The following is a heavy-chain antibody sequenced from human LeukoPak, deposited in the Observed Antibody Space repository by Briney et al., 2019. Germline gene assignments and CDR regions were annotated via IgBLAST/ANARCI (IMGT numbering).Heavy chain of an antibody. Sequence: GGSLRLSCAVSGITLSNYGMSWVRQAPGKGLEWVAGISDSGGSTNYADSVKGRFTISRDNPKNTLYLQMNSLRAEDTAVYYCAKDSPLVGYTSGWSSNSFDHWGQGTLVTVSS. CDR2: ISDSGGST. V-gene: IGHV3-23*01. D-gene: IGHD6-19*01. J-gene: IGHJ4*02. CDR1: GITLSNYG. CDR3: AKDSPLVGYTSGWSSNSFDH.